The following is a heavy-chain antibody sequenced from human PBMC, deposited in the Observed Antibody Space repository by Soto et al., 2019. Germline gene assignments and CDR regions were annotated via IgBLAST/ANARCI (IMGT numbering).Heavy chain of an antibody. CDR1: GYTFTSYG. D-gene: IGHD3-22*01. CDR3: ASHYDGSVDAFDI. J-gene: IGHJ3*02. Sequence: QVQLVQSGAEVKKPGASVKVSCKASGYTFTSYGISCVRQAPGQGLEWMGWIGAYNRNPNYAQKLQRRVTMTTDTSTSTADMELRSLTADETAVYYCASHYDGSVDAFDIWGQGTMVTVS. V-gene: IGHV1-18*04. CDR2: IGAYNRNP.